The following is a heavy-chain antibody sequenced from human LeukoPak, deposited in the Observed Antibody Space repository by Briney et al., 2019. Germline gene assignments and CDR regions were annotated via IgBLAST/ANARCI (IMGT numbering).Heavy chain of an antibody. D-gene: IGHD3-22*01. CDR2: IYYSGSP. Sequence: SQTLSLTCTVSGGSVSSYYWSWIRQPPGKGLEWIGYIYYSGSPNFNPSLKSRVTISIDTSKNQFSLKLNSVTAADTAVYYCARSYDSSGYCFDYWGQGTLVTVSS. CDR1: GGSVSSYY. V-gene: IGHV4-59*02. J-gene: IGHJ4*02. CDR3: ARSYDSSGYCFDY.